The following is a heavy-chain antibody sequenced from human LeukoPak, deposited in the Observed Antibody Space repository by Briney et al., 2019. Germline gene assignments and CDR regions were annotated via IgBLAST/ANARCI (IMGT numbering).Heavy chain of an antibody. D-gene: IGHD3-22*01. Sequence: PGGSLRLSCAASGFTFSSCSMNWVRQAPGKGLEWVSSISSSSSYIYYADSVKGRFTISRDNAKNTLNLQMNSLRAEDTAVYYCARDLGQYYDTSDNWFDPWGQGTLVTVSS. CDR2: ISSSSSYI. V-gene: IGHV3-21*01. CDR3: ARDLGQYYDTSDNWFDP. J-gene: IGHJ5*02. CDR1: GFTFSSCS.